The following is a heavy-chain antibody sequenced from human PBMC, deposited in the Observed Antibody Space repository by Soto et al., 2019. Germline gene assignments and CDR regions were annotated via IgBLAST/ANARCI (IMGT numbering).Heavy chain of an antibody. V-gene: IGHV4-59*06. CDR2: IYYSGST. CDR1: GGSISRYY. J-gene: IGHJ4*02. Sequence: SETLSLTCTVSGGSISRYYWSWIRQPPGKGLEWIGYIYYSGSTYYNPSLKSRVTISVDTSKNQFSLKLSSVTAADTAVYYCATEPYDYGDYAREFDYWGQGTLVTVSS. CDR3: ATEPYDYGDYAREFDY. D-gene: IGHD4-17*01.